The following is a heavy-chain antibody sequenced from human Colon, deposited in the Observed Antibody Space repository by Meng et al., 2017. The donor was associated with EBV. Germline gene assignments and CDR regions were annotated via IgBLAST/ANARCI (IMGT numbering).Heavy chain of an antibody. V-gene: IGHV4-30-4*01. CDR2: IYYTGST. J-gene: IGHJ4*02. CDR1: GGSINSGDYY. CDR3: ARNYYFDY. Sequence: QVRLQVSCPGLGKPSQTLSLTCTVSGGSINSGDYYWSWIRQPPGKGLEWIGYIYYTGSTYYNPSLKSRVTISMDTTKNQFSLRLSSVTAADTAVYYCARNYYFDYWGQGTLVTVSS.